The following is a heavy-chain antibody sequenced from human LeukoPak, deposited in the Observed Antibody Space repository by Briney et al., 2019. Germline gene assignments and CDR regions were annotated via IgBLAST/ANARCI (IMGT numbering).Heavy chain of an antibody. CDR2: IYYSGST. D-gene: IGHD2-21*02. CDR1: GGSISGSSYY. CDR3: ARRPVVVTAPIDY. Sequence: SETLSLTCTGSGGSISGSSYYWGWIRQPPGKGLEWIGSIYYSGSTYYNPSLKSRVTISVDTSKNQFSLKLSSVTAADTAVYYCARRPVVVTAPIDYWGQGTLVTVSS. V-gene: IGHV4-39*01. J-gene: IGHJ4*02.